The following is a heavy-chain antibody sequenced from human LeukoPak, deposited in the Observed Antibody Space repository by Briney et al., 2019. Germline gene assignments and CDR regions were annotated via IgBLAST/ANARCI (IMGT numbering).Heavy chain of an antibody. Sequence: ASVTDSCKASGGTFSSYAISWVRQAPGQGLEWMGRIIPILGIANYAQKFQGRVTITADKSTSTAYMELSSLRSEDTAVYYCARNTGYCSGGSCYPFDYWGQGTLVTGSS. CDR2: IIPILGIA. D-gene: IGHD2-15*01. J-gene: IGHJ4*02. V-gene: IGHV1-69*04. CDR1: GGTFSSYA. CDR3: ARNTGYCSGGSCYPFDY.